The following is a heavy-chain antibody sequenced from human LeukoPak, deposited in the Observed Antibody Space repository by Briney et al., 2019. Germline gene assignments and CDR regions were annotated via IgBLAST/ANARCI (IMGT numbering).Heavy chain of an antibody. D-gene: IGHD4-17*01. Sequence: GRSLRLSCAASGLTFNTYGMHWVRQAPGKWLEWVASISDDGSDEYYADSVKGRFTISRDNSKNTVYLQMNSLRAEDSAVYSCARDSYGCFDPWGQGTLVTVSS. CDR2: ISDDGSDE. J-gene: IGHJ5*02. CDR1: GLTFNTYG. CDR3: ARDSYGCFDP. V-gene: IGHV3-30-3*01.